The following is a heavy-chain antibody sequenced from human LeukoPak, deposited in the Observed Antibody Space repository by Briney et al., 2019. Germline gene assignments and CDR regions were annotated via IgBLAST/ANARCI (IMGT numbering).Heavy chain of an antibody. D-gene: IGHD3-22*01. CDR3: ARYSYYYDSSGYYRYYYFDY. CDR2: IYSGGST. CDR1: GFTVSSNY. Sequence: GGSLRLSCAASGFTVSSNYMSWARQAPGKGLEWVSVIYSGGSTYYADSVKGRFTISRDNSKNTLYLQMNSLRAEDTAVYYCARYSYYYDSSGYYRYYYFDYWGQGTLVAVSS. V-gene: IGHV3-53*01. J-gene: IGHJ4*02.